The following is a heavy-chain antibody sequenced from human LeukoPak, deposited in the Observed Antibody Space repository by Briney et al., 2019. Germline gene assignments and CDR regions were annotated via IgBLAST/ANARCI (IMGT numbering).Heavy chain of an antibody. CDR2: ISGSGGST. D-gene: IGHD3-22*01. V-gene: IGHV3-23*01. Sequence: GGSLRLSCAASGFTFSSYAMSWVRQAPGKGLEWVSAISGSGGSTYYADSVKGRFTISRDNSKNTLYLQMNSLRAEDTAVYYCAKRGYYYESGTYFYFDYWGQGTLVTVSS. CDR1: GFTFSSYA. J-gene: IGHJ4*02. CDR3: AKRGYYYESGTYFYFDY.